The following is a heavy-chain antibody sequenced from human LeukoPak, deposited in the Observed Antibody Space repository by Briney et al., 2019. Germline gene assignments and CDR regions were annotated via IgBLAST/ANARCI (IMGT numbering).Heavy chain of an antibody. V-gene: IGHV4-4*07. J-gene: IGHJ3*02. CDR3: ARGGVPRAFDI. CDR1: GDSINSYY. CDR2: IYTIGST. Sequence: PSETLSLTCTVSGDSINSYYWSWIRQPAGKRLEWIGRIYTIGSTNYNPSLKSRVTMSVDTSKNQFSLKLTSVTAADTAVYYCARGGVPRAFDIWGQGTMVTVSS.